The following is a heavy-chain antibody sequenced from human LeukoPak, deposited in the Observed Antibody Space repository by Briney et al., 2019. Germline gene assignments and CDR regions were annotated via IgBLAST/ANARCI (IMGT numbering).Heavy chain of an antibody. Sequence: GESLKISCKGSGYNFGSYWIGWVRQKPGKGVQWMGIIYPYDSDTTYSPSFQGQVTISADRSILTACLQWSSLKASDTAIYYCARQPGFLKYFDYWGQGTLVTVSS. CDR1: GYNFGSYW. V-gene: IGHV5-51*01. CDR2: IYPYDSDT. CDR3: ARQPGFLKYFDY. D-gene: IGHD3-9*01. J-gene: IGHJ4*02.